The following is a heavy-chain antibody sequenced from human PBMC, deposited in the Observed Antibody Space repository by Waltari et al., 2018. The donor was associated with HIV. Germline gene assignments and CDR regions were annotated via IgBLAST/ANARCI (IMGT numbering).Heavy chain of an antibody. CDR1: GGSIISGSYY. CDR2: IYNSGTT. J-gene: IGHJ3*01. Sequence: QVQLHGSGPGLVNPSQTLSLTCTVSGGSIISGSYYWTWIRQPAGKGLEWIGHIYNSGTTNYNPSLKSRVTMSVDTSKNQFSLKLNSVTAADTALYYCARDGYYDLLTGYSWGAFDLWGQGTMVIVSS. V-gene: IGHV4-61*02. D-gene: IGHD3-9*01. CDR3: ARDGYYDLLTGYSWGAFDL.